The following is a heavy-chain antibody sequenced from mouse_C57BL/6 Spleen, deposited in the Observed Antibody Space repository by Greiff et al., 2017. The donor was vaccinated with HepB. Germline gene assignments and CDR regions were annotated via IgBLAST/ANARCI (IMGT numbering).Heavy chain of an antibody. D-gene: IGHD2-4*01. J-gene: IGHJ4*01. V-gene: IGHV1-76*01. CDR1: GYTFTDYY. CDR2: IYPGSGNT. Sequence: QVQLQQSGAELVRPGASVKLSCKASGYTFTDYYINWVKQRPGQGLEWIARIYPGSGNTYYNEKFKGKATLTAEKSSSTAYMQLSSLTSEDSAVYFCARGGTYYDYDWAMDYWGQGTSVTVSS. CDR3: ARGGTYYDYDWAMDY.